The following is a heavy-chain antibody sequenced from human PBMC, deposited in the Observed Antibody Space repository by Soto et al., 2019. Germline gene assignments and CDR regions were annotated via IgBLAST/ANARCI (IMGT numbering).Heavy chain of an antibody. Sequence: ASVKVSCKASGYTFTSYYMHWVRQAPGQGLEWMGIINPSGGSTSYAQKFQGRVTMTRDTSTSTVYMELSSLRSEDTAVYYCASPSLRFLENYYYGMDVWGQGTTVTSP. V-gene: IGHV1-46*01. J-gene: IGHJ6*02. CDR2: INPSGGST. D-gene: IGHD3-3*01. CDR1: GYTFTSYY. CDR3: ASPSLRFLENYYYGMDV.